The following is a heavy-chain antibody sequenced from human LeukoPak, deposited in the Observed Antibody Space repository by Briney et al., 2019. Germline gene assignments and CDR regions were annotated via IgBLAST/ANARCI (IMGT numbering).Heavy chain of an antibody. CDR3: ARDRYYYDSSGYYDGFAFDI. Sequence: PGGSLRLSCAASGFTFSDYYMSWIRQAPGKGLEWVSYISSSGSTIYYADSVKGRFTISRDNAKNSLYLQMNSLRAEDTALYYCARDRYYYDSSGYYDGFAFDIWGQGTMVTVSS. CDR1: GFTFSDYY. CDR2: ISSSGSTI. V-gene: IGHV3-11*01. J-gene: IGHJ3*02. D-gene: IGHD3-22*01.